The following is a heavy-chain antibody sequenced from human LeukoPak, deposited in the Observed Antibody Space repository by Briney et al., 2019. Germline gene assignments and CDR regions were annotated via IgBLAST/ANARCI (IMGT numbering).Heavy chain of an antibody. CDR1: GYTFTGYY. V-gene: IGHV1-2*04. Sequence: ASVKVSCKASGYTFTGYYMHWVRQAPGQGLEWMGWINPNSGGTNYAQKFQGWVTMTTDTSTSTAYMELRSLRSDDTAVYYCARIWDVRGVIKAGNWFDPWGQGTLVTVSS. D-gene: IGHD3-10*02. CDR3: ARIWDVRGVIKAGNWFDP. J-gene: IGHJ5*02. CDR2: INPNSGGT.